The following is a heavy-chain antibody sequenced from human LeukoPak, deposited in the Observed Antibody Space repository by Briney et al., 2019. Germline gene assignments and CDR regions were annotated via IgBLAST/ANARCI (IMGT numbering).Heavy chain of an antibody. D-gene: IGHD6-13*01. CDR1: GGSFSGYY. V-gene: IGHV4-34*01. CDR3: ARGPYSSSSDYYYYGTDV. J-gene: IGHJ6*02. Sequence: SETLSLTCAVYGGSFSGYYWSWIRQPPGKGLEWIGEINHSGSTNYNPSLKSRVTISVDTSKNQFSLKLSSVTAADTAVYYCARGPYSSSSDYYYYGTDVWGQGTTVTVSS. CDR2: INHSGST.